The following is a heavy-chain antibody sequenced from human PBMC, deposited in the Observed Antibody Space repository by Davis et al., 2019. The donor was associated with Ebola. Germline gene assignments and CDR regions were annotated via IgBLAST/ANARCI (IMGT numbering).Heavy chain of an antibody. V-gene: IGHV4-59*08. CDR1: GGSFSGYY. CDR3: ASALGYCSGGSCSHFDP. D-gene: IGHD2-15*01. Sequence: SETLSLTCAVYGGSFSGYYWSWIRQPPGKGLEWIGYIYYSGSTNYNPSLKSRVTISVDTSKNQFSLKLSSVTAADTAVYYCASALGYCSGGSCSHFDPWGQGTLVTVSS. J-gene: IGHJ5*02. CDR2: IYYSGST.